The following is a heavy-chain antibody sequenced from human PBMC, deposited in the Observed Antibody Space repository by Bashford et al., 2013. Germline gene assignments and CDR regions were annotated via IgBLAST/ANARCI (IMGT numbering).Heavy chain of an antibody. CDR2: TYYSSKWYN. CDR3: ARVVGRYCSGGSCYSGADGMDV. V-gene: IGHV6-1*01. D-gene: IGHD2-15*01. Sequence: WIRQSPSRGLEWLGRTYYSSKWYNDYAVSVKSRITINPDTSKNQFSLQLNSVTPEDTAVYYCARVVGRYCSGGSCYSGADGMDVWGPRDHGHRSPQ. J-gene: IGHJ6*01.